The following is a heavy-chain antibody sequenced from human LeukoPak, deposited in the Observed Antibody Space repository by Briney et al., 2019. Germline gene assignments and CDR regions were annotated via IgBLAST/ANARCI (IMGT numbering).Heavy chain of an antibody. CDR3: AKDIVVVPAELYYFDY. D-gene: IGHD2-2*01. J-gene: IGHJ4*02. V-gene: IGHV3-30*02. CDR1: AFTFSSYG. CDR2: IRYDGSNK. Sequence: GGSLRLSCAASAFTFSSYGMHWVRQAPGKGLEWVAFIRYDGSNKYYADSVKGRFTISRDNSKNTLYLQMNSLRAEDTAVYYCAKDIVVVPAELYYFDYWGQGTLVTVSS.